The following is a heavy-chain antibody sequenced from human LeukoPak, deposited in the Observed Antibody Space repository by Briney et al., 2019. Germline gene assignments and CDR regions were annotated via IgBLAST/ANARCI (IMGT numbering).Heavy chain of an antibody. CDR3: AGAPSDYGGPFDY. V-gene: IGHV4-30-2*01. J-gene: IGHJ4*02. CDR1: GGSISSGGYS. CDR2: IYHSGST. Sequence: SETLSLTCAVSGGSISSGGYSWSWIRQPPGKGLEWIGYIYHSGSTYYNPSLKSRVTISVDRSKNQFSLKLSSVTAADTAVYYCAGAPSDYGGPFDYWGQGTLVTVSS. D-gene: IGHD4-23*01.